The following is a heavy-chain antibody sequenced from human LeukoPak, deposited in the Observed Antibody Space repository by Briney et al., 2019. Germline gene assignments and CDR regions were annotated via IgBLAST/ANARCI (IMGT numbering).Heavy chain of an antibody. Sequence: GGSLRLSCAASGFTFNSYAMSWVRQAPGKGLEWVSAISGSGGSTYYYADSVKGRFTISRDNSKNTLYLQMNSLKADDTAVYYCARGIGTVARYYFDYWGQGILVTVSS. CDR3: ARGIGTVARYYFDY. CDR1: GFTFNSYA. J-gene: IGHJ4*02. CDR2: ISGSGGST. V-gene: IGHV3-23*01. D-gene: IGHD1-1*01.